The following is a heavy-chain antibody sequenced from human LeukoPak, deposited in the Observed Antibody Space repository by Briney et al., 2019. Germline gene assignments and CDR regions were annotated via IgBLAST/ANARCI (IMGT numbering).Heavy chain of an antibody. CDR1: GGSISSYY. J-gene: IGHJ5*02. V-gene: IGHV4-59*01. CDR2: IYYSGST. Sequence: SETLSLTCTVSGGSISSYYWSWIRQPPGKGLEWIGYIYYSGSTDYNPSLKSRVAISVDTSRNQFSLRLSSVTAADTAVYYCATGLGYCSGGSCYWFDPWGQGTLVTVSS. CDR3: ATGLGYCSGGSCYWFDP. D-gene: IGHD2-15*01.